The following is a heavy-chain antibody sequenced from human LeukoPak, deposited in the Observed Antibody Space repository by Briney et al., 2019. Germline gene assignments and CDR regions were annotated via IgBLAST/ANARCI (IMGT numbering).Heavy chain of an antibody. J-gene: IGHJ3*01. V-gene: IGHV1-69*13. CDR2: IIPIFGTA. CDR1: GGTFSSYA. D-gene: IGHD2-15*01. Sequence: SVKVSCKASGGTFSSYAISWVRQAPGQGLEWMGGIIPIFGTANYAQEFQGRVTITADESTSTAYMELSSLRSEDTAVYYCARVGYCSGGSCYGRGAFDFWGQGTMVTVSS. CDR3: ARVGYCSGGSCYGRGAFDF.